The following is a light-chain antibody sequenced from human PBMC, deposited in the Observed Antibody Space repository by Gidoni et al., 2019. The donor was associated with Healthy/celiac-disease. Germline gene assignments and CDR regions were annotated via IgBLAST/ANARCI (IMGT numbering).Light chain of an antibody. J-gene: IGKJ1*01. V-gene: IGKV3-15*01. Sequence: EIVMTQSPATLSVSPGERATLSCRASQSVSSNLAWYQQKPGQAPRLLIDGASTRATGIPARFSGRGSGTEFTLTISSLQSEDFAVYYCQQYNNWLWTFGQGTKVEIK. CDR2: GAS. CDR1: QSVSSN. CDR3: QQYNNWLWT.